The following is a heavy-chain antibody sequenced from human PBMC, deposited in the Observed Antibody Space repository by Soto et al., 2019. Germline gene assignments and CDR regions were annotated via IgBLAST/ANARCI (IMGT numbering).Heavy chain of an antibody. CDR3: ASATSIAVAGKES. D-gene: IGHD6-19*01. V-gene: IGHV1-18*01. J-gene: IGHJ4*02. CDR2: ISFYNGNT. Sequence: QVQLVQSGGEVRKPGASVKVSCKDSGDTITNYGISWVRQAPGQGLEWMGWISFYNGNTKYAQNLQGRVTLTTDTSTSTAYMELRRLRSADTAVYYCASATSIAVAGKESWGQGTLVTVSS. CDR1: GDTITNYG.